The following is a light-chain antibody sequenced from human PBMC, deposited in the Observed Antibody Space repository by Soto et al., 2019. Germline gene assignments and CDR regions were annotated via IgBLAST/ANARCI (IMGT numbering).Light chain of an antibody. Sequence: QSVLTQPPSVSGAPGQRVTISCTGSSSNIGAGYDVHWYQQLPGTAPKLLIYGNSNRPSGVPDRFSGSKSGTSASLAITGLQAEDEADDYCQSYDSSLSGFYVFGTGTKVTVL. V-gene: IGLV1-40*01. CDR2: GNS. CDR1: SSNIGAGYD. CDR3: QSYDSSLSGFYV. J-gene: IGLJ1*01.